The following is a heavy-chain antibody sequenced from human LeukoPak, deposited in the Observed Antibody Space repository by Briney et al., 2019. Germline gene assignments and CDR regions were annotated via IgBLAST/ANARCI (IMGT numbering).Heavy chain of an antibody. J-gene: IGHJ4*02. CDR2: INPHSATT. CDR3: ARDQSASLNYFDY. V-gene: IGHV1-46*01. Sequence: ASVKVSCKASGYTFISWYIHWARQAPGQGLEWMGIINPHSATTTYAQSFQGRLTMTRDTSTSTVYMELSRLKSEDTAMYYCARDQSASLNYFDYWGQGTLVTVSS. CDR1: GYTFISWY.